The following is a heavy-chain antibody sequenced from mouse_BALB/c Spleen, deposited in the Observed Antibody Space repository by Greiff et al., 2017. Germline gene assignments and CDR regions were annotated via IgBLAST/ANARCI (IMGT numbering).Heavy chain of an antibody. CDR1: GYTFTSYW. CDR3: TREGYGSSFFAY. V-gene: IGHV1-69*02. J-gene: IGHJ3*01. CDR2: IYPSDSYT. D-gene: IGHD1-1*01. Sequence: VQLQQSGAELVRPGASVKLSCKASGYTFTSYWINWVKQRPGQGLEWIGNIYPSDSYTNYNQKFKDKATLTVDKSSSTAYMQLSSPTSEDSAVYYCTREGYGSSFFAYWGQGTLVTVSA.